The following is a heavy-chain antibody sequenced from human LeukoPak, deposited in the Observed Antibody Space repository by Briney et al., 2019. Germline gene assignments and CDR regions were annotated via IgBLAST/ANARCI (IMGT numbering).Heavy chain of an antibody. J-gene: IGHJ6*02. D-gene: IGHD3-3*01. V-gene: IGHV1-69*13. CDR1: GGTFNNFA. CDR3: ARAGTIFGVARYYYGMDV. Sequence: SVTVSFTASGGTFNNFAISWVRQAPGQGLEGVGGIIPMSGTANYAQKFQGRVTITADESTSTAYMELSSLRSEDTAIYYCARAGTIFGVARYYYGMDVWGQGTTVTVSS. CDR2: IIPMSGTA.